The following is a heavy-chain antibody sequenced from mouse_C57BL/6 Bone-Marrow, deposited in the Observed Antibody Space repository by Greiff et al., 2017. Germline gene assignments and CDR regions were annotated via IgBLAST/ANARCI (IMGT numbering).Heavy chain of an antibody. D-gene: IGHD2-5*01. V-gene: IGHV1-15*01. CDR2: IDPETGGT. J-gene: IGHJ2*01. Sequence: VQLQQSGAELVRPGASVTLSCKASGYTFTDYEMHWVKQTPVNGLEWIGAIDPETGGTAYNQKFKGKAILTADKSSSTAYMELRSLTSEYSAVYYCTRPPYYSNYLYYFDYWGQGTTLTVSS. CDR3: TRPPYYSNYLYYFDY. CDR1: GYTFTDYE.